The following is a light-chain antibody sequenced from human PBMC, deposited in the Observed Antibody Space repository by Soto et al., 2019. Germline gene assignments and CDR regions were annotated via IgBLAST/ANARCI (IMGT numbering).Light chain of an antibody. CDR3: QQSYSTHLT. V-gene: IGKV1-39*01. Sequence: DIQMTQSPSSLSASVGDRVTITCRASQSISSYLNWYQQKPGKAPKLLIYAASSLQSGVPSRFSGSGSGTDFTLTISSLQHEDFETYYCQQSYSTHLTLGQGTKVDLK. CDR1: QSISSY. J-gene: IGKJ1*01. CDR2: AAS.